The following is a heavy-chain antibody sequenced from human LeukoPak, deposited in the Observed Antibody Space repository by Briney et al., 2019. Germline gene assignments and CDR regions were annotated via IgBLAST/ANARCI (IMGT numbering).Heavy chain of an antibody. D-gene: IGHD3-10*01. CDR2: VYTSGNT. CDR1: GGSISVYS. Sequence: SETLSLTCTVPGGSISVYSWSCIRQSAGKGLEWIGRVYTSGNTNYNPSFKSRVTMSIDTSKKQFSLKLRSVTAADTAVYYCARDNPAGPWGQGTLVTVSS. J-gene: IGHJ5*02. CDR3: ARDNPAGP. V-gene: IGHV4-4*07.